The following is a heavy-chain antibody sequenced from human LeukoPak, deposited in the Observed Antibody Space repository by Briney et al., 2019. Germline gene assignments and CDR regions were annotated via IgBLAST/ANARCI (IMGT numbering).Heavy chain of an antibody. CDR1: GGSFSGYY. Sequence: SETLSLTCAVYGGSFSGYYWSWIRQPPGKGLEWIGEINHSGSTNYNPSLKSRVTISVDTSKNQFSLKLSSVTAADTAVYYCARRDYDSSPRDYWGQGTLVTVSS. D-gene: IGHD3-22*01. CDR2: INHSGST. J-gene: IGHJ4*02. CDR3: ARRDYDSSPRDY. V-gene: IGHV4-34*01.